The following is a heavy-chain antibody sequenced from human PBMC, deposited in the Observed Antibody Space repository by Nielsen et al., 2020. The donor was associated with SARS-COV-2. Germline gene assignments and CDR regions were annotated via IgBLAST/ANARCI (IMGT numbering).Heavy chain of an antibody. D-gene: IGHD3-3*01. CDR3: AREGITIFGVVITPPNYGMDV. V-gene: IGHV3-11*06. J-gene: IGHJ6*02. CDR2: ISSSSSYT. Sequence: WIRQPPGKGLEWVSYISSSSSYTNYADSVKGRFTISRDNSKNTLYLQMNSLRAEDTAVYYCAREGITIFGVVITPPNYGMDVWGQGTTVTVSS.